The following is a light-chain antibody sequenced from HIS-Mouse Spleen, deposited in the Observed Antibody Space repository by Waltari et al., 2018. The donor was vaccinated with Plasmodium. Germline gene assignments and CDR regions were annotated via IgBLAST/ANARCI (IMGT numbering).Light chain of an antibody. J-gene: IGKJ4*01. V-gene: IGKV1-13*02. CDR1: QGISSA. CDR2: DAS. Sequence: AIQLTQSPSSLSASLGDRVTITCRASQGISSALTWYQQKPGKAPNLLIYDASSFERGVPSRFSGSGSGTDFTLTISSLQPEDFATYYCQQFNSYPLTFGGGTKVEIK. CDR3: QQFNSYPLT.